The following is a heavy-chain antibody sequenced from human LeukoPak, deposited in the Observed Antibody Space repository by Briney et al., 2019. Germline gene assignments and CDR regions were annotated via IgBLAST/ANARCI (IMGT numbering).Heavy chain of an antibody. J-gene: IGHJ4*02. V-gene: IGHV3-30*18. Sequence: GGSLRLSCAASGFTFSSYGMHWVPQAPGKGLEWLAVISYDGSNKYYADSVKGRFTISRDNSKNTLYLQMNSLRAEDTAVYYCAKGDPGSITMIVVAPLDYWGQGTLVTVSS. D-gene: IGHD3-22*01. CDR1: GFTFSSYG. CDR3: AKGDPGSITMIVVAPLDY. CDR2: ISYDGSNK.